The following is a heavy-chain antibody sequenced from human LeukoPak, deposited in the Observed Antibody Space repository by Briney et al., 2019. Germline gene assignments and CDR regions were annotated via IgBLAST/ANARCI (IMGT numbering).Heavy chain of an antibody. CDR1: GYSFTTYH. CDR3: ARTTSLTASGYDC. V-gene: IGHV1-8*03. D-gene: IGHD2-21*02. CDR2: MNPYTGDR. J-gene: IGHJ4*02. Sequence: ASVKVSCKTSGYSFTTYHINWVRQASGQGLEWLRWMNPYTGDRGYAQRFQGRLSITSDSSISTAYMELGSLKSDDTAVYFCARTTSLTASGYDCWGQGTLVTVSS.